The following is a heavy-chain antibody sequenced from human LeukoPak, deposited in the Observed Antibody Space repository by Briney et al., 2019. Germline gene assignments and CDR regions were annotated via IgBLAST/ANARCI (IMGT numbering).Heavy chain of an antibody. CDR2: MNPNSGNT. V-gene: IGHV1-8*03. CDR1: GYTFTSYD. J-gene: IGHJ4*02. D-gene: IGHD3-10*01. CDR3: ARGGYYGSGSSPFDY. Sequence: GASVKISCRASGYTFTSYDINWVRQATGQGLEWMGWMNPNSGNTGYAQKFQGRVAITRNTSISTAYMELSSLRSEDTAVYYCARGGYYGSGSSPFDYWGQGTLVTVSS.